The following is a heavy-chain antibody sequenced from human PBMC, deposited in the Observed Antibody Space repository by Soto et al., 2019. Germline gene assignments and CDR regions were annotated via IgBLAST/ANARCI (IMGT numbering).Heavy chain of an antibody. CDR1: GGTFSSYA. Sequence: QVQLVQSGAEVKKPGSSVKVSCKASGGTFSSYAISWVRQAPGQGLEWMGGIIPIFGIANYAQKFQGRVTXXAXEXTSTAYMELSSLRSEDTAVYYCASESTVTKDWYFDLWGRGTLVTVSS. CDR2: IIPIFGIA. J-gene: IGHJ2*01. D-gene: IGHD4-17*01. V-gene: IGHV1-69*12. CDR3: ASESTVTKDWYFDL.